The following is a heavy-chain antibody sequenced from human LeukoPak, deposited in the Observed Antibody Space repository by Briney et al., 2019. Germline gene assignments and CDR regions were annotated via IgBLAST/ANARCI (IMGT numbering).Heavy chain of an antibody. D-gene: IGHD2-2*01. J-gene: IGHJ4*02. CDR2: IRYDGSNK. CDR3: AKPTWVVPAATQTFDY. V-gene: IGHV3-30*02. CDR1: GFTFSSYG. Sequence: GGSLRLSCAASGFTFSSYGMHWVRQAPGKGLEWVAFIRYDGSNKYYADSVKGRFTISRDNSKNTLYLQMNSLRAEDTAVYYCAKPTWVVPAATQTFDYWGQGTPVTVSS.